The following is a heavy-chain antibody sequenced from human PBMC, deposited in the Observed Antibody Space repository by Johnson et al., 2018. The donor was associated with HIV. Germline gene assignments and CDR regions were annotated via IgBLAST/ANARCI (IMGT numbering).Heavy chain of an antibody. CDR2: MSTSGSTK. CDR1: GFTFSDFF. D-gene: IGHD5-24*01. Sequence: QVQLVESGGGLVKPGGSLRLSCAASGFTFSDFFMSWIRQAPGKGLEWVAYMSTSGSTKFYADSVKGRFTISRDNAKNSLYLQMNSLRGEDTAVYYCARGIDGSAQNSDAFDNWGQGTMVTVSS. J-gene: IGHJ3*02. V-gene: IGHV3-11*04. CDR3: ARGIDGSAQNSDAFDN.